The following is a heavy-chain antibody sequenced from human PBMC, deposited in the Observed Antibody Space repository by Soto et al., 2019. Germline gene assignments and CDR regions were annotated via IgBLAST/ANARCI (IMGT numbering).Heavy chain of an antibody. J-gene: IGHJ4*02. CDR2: IYWDDDK. CDR1: GFSLSTSGVG. Sequence: QITLKESGPTLVKPTQTLTLTCTFSGFSLSTSGVGVGWIRQPPGKALEWLALIYWDDDKRYTPSLRPRLTIPADTSKNQFVFTMIRMDTVDTAKDYSAHTFRDNNDYYFEQWGQATLVTVSS. CDR3: AHTFRDNNDYYFEQ. D-gene: IGHD1-1*01. V-gene: IGHV2-5*02.